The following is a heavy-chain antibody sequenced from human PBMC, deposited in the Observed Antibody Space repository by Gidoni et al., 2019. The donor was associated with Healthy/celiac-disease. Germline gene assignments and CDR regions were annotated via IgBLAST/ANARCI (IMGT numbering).Heavy chain of an antibody. CDR1: GGSISSSSYY. D-gene: IGHD2-2*01. V-gene: IGHV4-39*01. CDR2: IYYSGST. CDR3: ARIVVVPAAMDYYYGMDV. J-gene: IGHJ6*02. Sequence: QLQLQESGPGLVKPSETLSLTCTVSGGSISSSSYYWGWIRQPPGKGLEWIGSIYYSGSTYYNPSLKSRVTISVDTSKNQFSLKLSSVTAADTAVYYCARIVVVPAAMDYYYGMDVWGQGTTVTVSS.